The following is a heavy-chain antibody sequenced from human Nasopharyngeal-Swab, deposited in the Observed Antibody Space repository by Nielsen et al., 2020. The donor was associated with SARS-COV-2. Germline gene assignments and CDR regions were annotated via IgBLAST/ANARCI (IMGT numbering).Heavy chain of an antibody. D-gene: IGHD3-10*01. CDR2: IYYSGST. CDR3: ARDRPMVRGVASGGAHYYYYYMDV. CDR1: GGSISSYC. J-gene: IGHJ6*03. Sequence: SETLSLTCTVSGGSISSYCWSWIRQPPGKGLEWIGYIYYSGSTNYNPSLKSRVTISVDTSKNQFSLKLSSVTAADTAVYYCARDRPMVRGVASGGAHYYYYYMDVWGKGTTVTVSS. V-gene: IGHV4-59*01.